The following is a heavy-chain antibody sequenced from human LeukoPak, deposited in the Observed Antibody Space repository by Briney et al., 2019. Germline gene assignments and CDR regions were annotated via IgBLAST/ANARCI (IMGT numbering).Heavy chain of an antibody. D-gene: IGHD3-10*01. CDR3: ARHSSDYYGSGSYSPPDAFDI. Sequence: PSETLSLTCAVCGGSFSGYYWSWIRQPPGKGLEWIGEINHSGSTNYNPSLKSRVTISVDTSKNQFSLKLSSVTAADTAVYYCARHSSDYYGSGSYSPPDAFDIWGQGTMVTVSS. CDR1: GGSFSGYY. J-gene: IGHJ3*02. CDR2: INHSGST. V-gene: IGHV4-34*01.